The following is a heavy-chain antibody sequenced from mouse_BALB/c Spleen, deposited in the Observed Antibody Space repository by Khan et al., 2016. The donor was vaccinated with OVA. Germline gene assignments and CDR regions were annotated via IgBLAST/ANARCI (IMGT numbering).Heavy chain of an antibody. CDR3: ASCRLLLRYPDYFDY. Sequence: EVKLVESGPGLLKPSQSLNLTCTVTGYSITSDYAWNWIRQFQGNKLEWMDSIGYSGSTTYNPSLRSRISITRETSQKHVFLQLNSVTTEDTATYYCASCRLLLRYPDYFDYWGQGTTLTVAS. V-gene: IGHV3-2*02. D-gene: IGHD1-1*01. CDR2: IGYSGST. CDR1: GYSITSDYA. J-gene: IGHJ2*01.